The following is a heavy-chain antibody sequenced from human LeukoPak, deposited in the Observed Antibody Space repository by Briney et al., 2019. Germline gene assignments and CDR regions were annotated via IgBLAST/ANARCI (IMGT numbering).Heavy chain of an antibody. Sequence: GGSLRLSCAASGLTVTSNYMSWVRQAPGKGLYWVSVIKSGCSTYDADSVKGRFTISRDNSKNTLYIQMNSLRAEDTAVNYCARGGDSSGSVRTAFDIWGQGTMVTVSP. CDR2: IKSGCST. V-gene: IGHV3-53*01. D-gene: IGHD3-22*01. CDR3: ARGGDSSGSVRTAFDI. J-gene: IGHJ3*02. CDR1: GLTVTSNY.